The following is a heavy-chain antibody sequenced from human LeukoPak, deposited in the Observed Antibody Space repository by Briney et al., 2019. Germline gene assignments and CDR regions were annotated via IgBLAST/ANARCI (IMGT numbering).Heavy chain of an antibody. CDR2: INADGTNT. V-gene: IGHV3-74*01. CDR1: GFTFSSYW. D-gene: IGHD6-19*01. CDR3: ARGIYSSGWSLEY. J-gene: IGHJ4*02. Sequence: GGPLRLSCAVSGFTFSSYWMHWVRQTPGKGLLRVSRINADGTNTDYADSVKGRFTISRDNAKNTLYLQMNSLRAEDTAVYYCARGIYSSGWSLEYWGPGTLVTVSS.